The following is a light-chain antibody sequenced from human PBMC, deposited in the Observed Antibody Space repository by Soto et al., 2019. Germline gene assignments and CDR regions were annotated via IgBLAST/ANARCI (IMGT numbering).Light chain of an antibody. Sequence: SYELTQPPSVSVAPGKTARITCGGNNIGSKSVHWYQQKPGQAPVLVIYYDSDRPSGIPERFSGSNSRNTATLTISRVEAGDAADYYCQVWDSSSDHPVFGGGTKLTVL. V-gene: IGLV3-21*04. CDR2: YDS. J-gene: IGLJ2*01. CDR1: NIGSKS. CDR3: QVWDSSSDHPV.